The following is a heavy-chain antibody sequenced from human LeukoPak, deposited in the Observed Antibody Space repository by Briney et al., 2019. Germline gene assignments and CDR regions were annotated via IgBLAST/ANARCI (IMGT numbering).Heavy chain of an antibody. D-gene: IGHD3-10*01. V-gene: IGHV3-30*03. CDR1: GFSFTSYG. CDR3: ARDLSPVVRASPMGY. CDR2: ITYDGYYK. Sequence: PGTSLRLSCAASGFSFTSYGMXXXXQAPGKXLXXXXXITYDGYYKYYSDSVKGRFTISSDTSKNTLYLQMNSLRAEDTAVYYCARDLSPVVRASPMGYWGQGTLVTVSS. J-gene: IGHJ4*02.